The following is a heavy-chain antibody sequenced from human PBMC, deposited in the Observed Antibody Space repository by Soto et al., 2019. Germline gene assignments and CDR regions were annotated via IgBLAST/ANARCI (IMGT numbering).Heavy chain of an antibody. CDR2: IGTSSSYI. V-gene: IGHV3-21*01. D-gene: IGHD1-1*01. Sequence: GGSLRISSAASGFTFRSHSMNWVRQAPGKGLEWVSSIGTSSSYIYYADSVKGRFTISRDNAQNSLYLQMNSLSAEDTAVYYCALSASPSLQLRNDRFDPWGQGPLVTVSS. CDR3: ALSASPSLQLRNDRFDP. J-gene: IGHJ5*02. CDR1: GFTFRSHS.